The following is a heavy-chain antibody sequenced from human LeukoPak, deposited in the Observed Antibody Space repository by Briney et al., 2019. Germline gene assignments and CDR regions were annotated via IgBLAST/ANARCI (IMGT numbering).Heavy chain of an antibody. V-gene: IGHV1-69*13. Sequence: SVKVSCKASGGTFSSYAISWVRQTPGQGLEWMGGIFPIFGTANSAQKFQGRVTIPEDDSTSSAYMELNSLRSEDTAVYYCARSSLYSSCWYEPPSLGEDYWGQGTLVTVSS. CDR1: GGTFSSYA. CDR2: IFPIFGTA. D-gene: IGHD6-13*01. CDR3: ARSSLYSSCWYEPPSLGEDY. J-gene: IGHJ4*02.